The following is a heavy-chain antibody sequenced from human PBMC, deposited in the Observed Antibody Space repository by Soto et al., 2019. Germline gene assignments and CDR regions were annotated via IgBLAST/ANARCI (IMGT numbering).Heavy chain of an antibody. V-gene: IGHV4-34*01. CDR3: ERGAYGGNSGFDY. J-gene: IGHJ4*02. Sequence: NPSETLSLTCAVYGGSFSGYYWSWIRQPPGKGLEWIGEINHSGSTNYNPSLKSRVTISVDTSKNQFSLKLSSVTAADTAVYYCERGAYGGNSGFDYWGQGTLVTVSS. D-gene: IGHD4-17*01. CDR2: INHSGST. CDR1: GGSFSGYY.